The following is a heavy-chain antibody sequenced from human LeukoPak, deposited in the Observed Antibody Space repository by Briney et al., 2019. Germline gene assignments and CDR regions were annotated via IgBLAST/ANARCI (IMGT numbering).Heavy chain of an antibody. Sequence: ASVKVSCKSSGYTFARHSISWVRQAPGQGLEWVGWISGYSGDTDYAQKVQGRVTMTRDTSTSTAYMELRSLNSDDTAVYYCARGGLAAAGTWDFWGQGTVVTVS. D-gene: IGHD6-13*01. J-gene: IGHJ4*02. CDR1: GYTFARHS. CDR3: ARGGLAAAGTWDF. V-gene: IGHV1-18*01. CDR2: ISGYSGDT.